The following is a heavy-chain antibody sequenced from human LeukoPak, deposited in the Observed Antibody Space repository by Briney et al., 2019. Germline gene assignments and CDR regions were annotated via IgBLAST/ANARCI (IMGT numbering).Heavy chain of an antibody. CDR3: AKGYCGGDCPFDY. J-gene: IGHJ4*02. V-gene: IGHV3-30*18. Sequence: GRSLRLSCAASGFTFSSYGMHWVRQAPGKGLEWVAVISYDGSIKYYADSVKGRFTISRDNSKNTLYLQMNSLRAEDTAVYYCAKGYCGGDCPFDYWGQGTLVTVSS. D-gene: IGHD2-21*01. CDR1: GFTFSSYG. CDR2: ISYDGSIK.